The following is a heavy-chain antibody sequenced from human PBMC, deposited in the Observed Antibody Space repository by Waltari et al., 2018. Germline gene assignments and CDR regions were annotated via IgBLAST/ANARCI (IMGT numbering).Heavy chain of an antibody. CDR3: AKGSTTMTSPFDH. Sequence: EVQLVESGGGLVQPGGSLRLSCASSGCTFSTFAMNWVRQPPGKGLEWVSGISCSGDSTYYADSVKGQFTISRDNSKNTLYLQMNSLRAEDTAVYYCAKGSTTMTSPFDHWGQGTLVTVSS. CDR1: GCTFSTFA. D-gene: IGHD4-17*01. J-gene: IGHJ4*02. V-gene: IGHV3-23*04. CDR2: ISCSGDST.